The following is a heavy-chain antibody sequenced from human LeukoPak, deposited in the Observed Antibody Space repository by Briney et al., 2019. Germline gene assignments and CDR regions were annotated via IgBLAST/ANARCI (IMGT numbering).Heavy chain of an antibody. CDR1: GFTFSSYS. D-gene: IGHD2-21*02. Sequence: GGSLRLSCAASGFTFSSYSMNWVRQAPGKGLEWVSSITSSSSYIYYADSVKGRFTISRDNAKNSLYLQMNSLRAEDTAVYYCAREDNGCGGDCLYLWGQGTLVTVSS. J-gene: IGHJ5*02. CDR2: ITSSSSYI. V-gene: IGHV3-21*01. CDR3: AREDNGCGGDCLYL.